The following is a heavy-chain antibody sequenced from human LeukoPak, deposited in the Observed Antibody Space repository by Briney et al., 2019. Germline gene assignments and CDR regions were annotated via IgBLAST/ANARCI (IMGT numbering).Heavy chain of an antibody. CDR1: GYTFTGYY. V-gene: IGHV1-2*02. J-gene: IGHJ4*02. CDR2: INPNSGGT. D-gene: IGHD3-22*01. CDR3: ARDGKYYYDSSGYYYD. Sequence: ASVKVSCKASGYTFTGYYMHWVRQAPGQGFEWMGWINPNSGGTNYAQKFQGRVTMTRDTSISTAYMELSRLRSDDTAVYYCARDGKYYYDSSGYYYDWGQGTLVTVSS.